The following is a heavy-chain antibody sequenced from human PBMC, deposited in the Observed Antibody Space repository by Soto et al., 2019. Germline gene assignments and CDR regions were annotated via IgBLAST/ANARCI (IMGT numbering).Heavy chain of an antibody. CDR2: IYYSGST. J-gene: IGHJ4*02. D-gene: IGHD1-1*01. CDR3: ARGSTGTTGNDY. V-gene: IGHV4-30-4*01. Sequence: SETLSLTCTVSGGSISSGDYYWSWIRQPPGKGLEWIGYIYYSGSTYYNPSLKSRVTISVDTSKNQLSLKLSSVTAADTAVYYCARGSTGTTGNDYWGQGTLVTVSS. CDR1: GGSISSGDYY.